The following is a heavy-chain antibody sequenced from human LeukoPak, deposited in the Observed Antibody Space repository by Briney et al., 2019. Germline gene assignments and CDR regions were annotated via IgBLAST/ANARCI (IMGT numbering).Heavy chain of an antibody. CDR2: IYYSGSA. Sequence: PSDTLSLTCTLSGGSISSSSYYWGSIRQPPGKGLEWIGSIYYSGSAYYNPSLKSRVSISVDTSKNQFSLKLSSVTASDTAVYYCARRGWELLFDYWGQGTLVTVSS. J-gene: IGHJ4*02. CDR1: GGSISSSSYY. CDR3: ARRGWELLFDY. D-gene: IGHD1-26*01. V-gene: IGHV4-39*01.